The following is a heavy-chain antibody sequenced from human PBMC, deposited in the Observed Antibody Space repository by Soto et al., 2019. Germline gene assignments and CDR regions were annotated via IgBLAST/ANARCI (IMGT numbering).Heavy chain of an antibody. CDR1: GFTFSNYS. D-gene: IGHD3-16*01. CDR3: ARVNTPIFMRGNWFDP. Sequence: PGGSLRLSCAASGFTFSNYSMNWVRQAPGKGLEWISYISSSSNTRYYADSVRGRFTISRDNAKDSLYLQVNSLRDEDTAVYYCARVNTPIFMRGNWFDPWGQGTLVTVSS. V-gene: IGHV3-48*02. J-gene: IGHJ5*02. CDR2: ISSSSNTR.